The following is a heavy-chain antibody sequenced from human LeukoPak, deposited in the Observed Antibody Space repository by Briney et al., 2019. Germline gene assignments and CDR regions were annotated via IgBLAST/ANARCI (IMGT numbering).Heavy chain of an antibody. Sequence: PGGSLRLSCAASGFTFSSYEMNWGRQAPGKGLEWVSYISSSGSSIFYADSVKGRFTISRDNAKNSLYLQMNSLRAEDTAIYYCARSLISYFDYGGQGTLVTVSS. J-gene: IGHJ4*02. CDR1: GFTFSSYE. CDR2: ISSSGSSI. V-gene: IGHV3-48*03. D-gene: IGHD2-8*01. CDR3: ARSLISYFDY.